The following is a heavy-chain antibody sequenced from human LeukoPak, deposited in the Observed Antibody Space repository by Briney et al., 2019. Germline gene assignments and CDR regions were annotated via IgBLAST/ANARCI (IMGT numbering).Heavy chain of an antibody. Sequence: GGSLRLSCAASGFTFSSYGMSWVRQAPGKGLEWVSAISGSGSTTYYADSVKGRFTISRDNSKNTLYLQMNSLRAEDTAVYYCAKLSSSGSRECFDYWGQGTLVTVSS. CDR2: ISGSGSTT. D-gene: IGHD6-19*01. CDR1: GFTFSSYG. V-gene: IGHV3-23*01. CDR3: AKLSSSGSRECFDY. J-gene: IGHJ4*02.